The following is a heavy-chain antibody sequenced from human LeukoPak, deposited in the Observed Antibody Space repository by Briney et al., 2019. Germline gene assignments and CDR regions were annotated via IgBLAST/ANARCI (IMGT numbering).Heavy chain of an antibody. CDR1: GFTFSNAW. V-gene: IGHV3-15*01. J-gene: IGHJ4*02. D-gene: IGHD2/OR15-2a*01. Sequence: GGSLRLSCAASGFTFSNAWMNWVRQAPGKGLEWVGRFKSKTDGGTTDYAAPVRGRFTLSRDDSKSTLYLQMNSLKTEDTAVYYCTTVSRSDYFDYWGQGTLVTVSS. CDR2: FKSKTDGGTT. CDR3: TTVSRSDYFDY.